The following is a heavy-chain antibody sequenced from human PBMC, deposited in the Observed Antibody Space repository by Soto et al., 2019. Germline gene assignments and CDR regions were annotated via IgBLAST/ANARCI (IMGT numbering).Heavy chain of an antibody. CDR2: IRSKAKDYAT. CDR1: GFNFSVSS. CDR3: AIEGAGFGQ. Sequence: ESGGGLVQPGGSVKLSCAASGFNFSVSSMHWVRQASGKGLEWVGRIRSKAKDYATAYAESVKGRFAISRDDLKNTMYLQMSNLRTEDTAMYYCAIEGAGFGQWGQGTLVTVSS. V-gene: IGHV3-73*01. D-gene: IGHD1-26*01. J-gene: IGHJ4*02.